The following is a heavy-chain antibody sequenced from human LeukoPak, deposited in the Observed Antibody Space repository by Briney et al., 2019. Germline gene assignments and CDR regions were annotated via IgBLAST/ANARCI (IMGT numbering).Heavy chain of an antibody. V-gene: IGHV3-11*04. CDR2: ITDNCYKI. CDR3: AREDCSGGSCYSGLDY. CDR1: GFIFSDYY. Sequence: GGSLRLSCAASGFIFSDYYMCWIRQAPGRGLEWISYITDNCYKIYYTDSVKSRLTISTDNANNSLYLQMNSLRAEDTAVYYCAREDCSGGSCYSGLDYWGQGTLVTVSS. D-gene: IGHD2-15*01. J-gene: IGHJ4*02.